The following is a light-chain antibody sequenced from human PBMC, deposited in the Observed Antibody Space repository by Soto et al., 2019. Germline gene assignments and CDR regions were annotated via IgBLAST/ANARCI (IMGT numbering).Light chain of an antibody. Sequence: EIVMTQSPATLSVSPGERATLSCRASQSVSSNLAWYQQKPGQAPRLLIYGASTRATGIPARFSGSGSGTDFTLTISSLQSEDFAVYYCQQYNNWPPNFGQGTRLEIK. CDR2: GAS. CDR1: QSVSSN. V-gene: IGKV3-15*01. J-gene: IGKJ5*01. CDR3: QQYNNWPPN.